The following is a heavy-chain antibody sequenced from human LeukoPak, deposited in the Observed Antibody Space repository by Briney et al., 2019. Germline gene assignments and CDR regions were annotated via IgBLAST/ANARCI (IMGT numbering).Heavy chain of an antibody. CDR1: GGSFSGYY. J-gene: IGHJ4*02. CDR2: INHSGST. CDR3: AREGYNYLLHY. D-gene: IGHD5-24*01. Sequence: PSETLSLTCAVYGGSFSGYYWSWIRQPPGKGLEWIGEINHSGSTNYNPSLKSRVTISVDTSKNQFSLKLSSVTAADTAVYYCAREGYNYLLHYWCQGTLVTVSS. V-gene: IGHV4-34*01.